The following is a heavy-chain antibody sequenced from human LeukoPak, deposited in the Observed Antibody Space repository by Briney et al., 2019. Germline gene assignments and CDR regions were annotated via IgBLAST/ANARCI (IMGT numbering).Heavy chain of an antibody. Sequence: SVNVSCKASGGTFSSYSIGWVRQAPGQGLERVGGIIPILGIPNYAKTFQGRVTITADKSTSTAYMEVSRLRSEDTAVYYCATDSDILTGYFVQWGQGTLVTVSS. D-gene: IGHD3-9*01. CDR3: ATDSDILTGYFVQ. CDR2: IIPILGIP. CDR1: GGTFSSYS. J-gene: IGHJ4*02. V-gene: IGHV1-69*10.